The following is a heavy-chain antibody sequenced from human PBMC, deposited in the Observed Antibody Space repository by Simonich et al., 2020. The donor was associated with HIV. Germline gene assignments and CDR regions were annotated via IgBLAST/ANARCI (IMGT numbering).Heavy chain of an antibody. CDR1: GYTFTGYY. CDR3: ARSIVAAGFGGAFDI. V-gene: IGHV1-2*06. Sequence: QVQLVQSGAEVKKPGASVKVSCKASGYTFTGYYMPWVRQAPGQGLEGKGRIKPIRGGTTYEQKFKGRVTMTRDTSIRTAYMELSRLTSDDTAVYYCARSIVAAGFGGAFDIWGQGTMVTVSS. CDR2: IKPIRGGT. J-gene: IGHJ3*02. D-gene: IGHD6-13*01.